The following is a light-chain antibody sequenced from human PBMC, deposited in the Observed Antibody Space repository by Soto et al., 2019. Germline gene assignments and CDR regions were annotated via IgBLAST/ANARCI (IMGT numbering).Light chain of an antibody. CDR1: SSDIGGSKY. Sequence: QSVLTQPASLSGSPGQSITISCTGTSSDIGGSKYVSWYQQHPGKAPKLMIYEVTYRPSGVSDRFSGSKSGNTASLTVSALQAEDAADYYCSSYASSGTLYVFGTGTKVTVL. V-gene: IGLV2-14*01. CDR3: SSYASSGTLYV. CDR2: EVT. J-gene: IGLJ1*01.